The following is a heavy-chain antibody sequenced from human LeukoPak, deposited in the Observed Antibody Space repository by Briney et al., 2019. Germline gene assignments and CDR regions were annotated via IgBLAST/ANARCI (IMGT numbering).Heavy chain of an antibody. Sequence: GGSLRLSCAASGFTFSTYAINWVRQAPGKGLEWVAVISFDGSYTYYADSVKGRFTISRDNSKSTLFLQMNSLRAEDTAVYYCARVSNPEPDTSHCSHTSCYFDYWGQGTLVTVSS. CDR2: ISFDGSYT. CDR1: GFTFSTYA. V-gene: IGHV3-30*04. J-gene: IGHJ4*02. CDR3: ARVSNPEPDTSHCSHTSCYFDY. D-gene: IGHD1-14*01.